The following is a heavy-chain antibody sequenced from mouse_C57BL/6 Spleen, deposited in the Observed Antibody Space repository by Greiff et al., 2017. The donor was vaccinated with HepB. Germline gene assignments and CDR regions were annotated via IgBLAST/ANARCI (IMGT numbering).Heavy chain of an antibody. CDR3: ARKGVVTTTSFDY. D-gene: IGHD2-2*01. CDR1: GYTFTDYN. J-gene: IGHJ2*01. V-gene: IGHV1-22*01. CDR2: INPNNGGT. Sequence: VQLQQSGPELVNPGASVKMSCKASGYTFTDYNMHWVKQSHGKSLEWIGYINPNNGGTSYNQKFKGKATLTVNKSSSTAYMALRSLASEDSAVYYCARKGVVTTTSFDYWGQGTTLTVSS.